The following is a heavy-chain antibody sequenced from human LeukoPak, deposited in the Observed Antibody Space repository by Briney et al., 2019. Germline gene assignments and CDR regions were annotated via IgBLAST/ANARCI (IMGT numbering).Heavy chain of an antibody. J-gene: IGHJ4*02. D-gene: IGHD2-2*02. Sequence: GGSLRLSCAASGFTFSFSAVHWVRQASGKGLEWVGRIRSKANSYATAYTASVQGRFTISRDDSKNTAYLLMNSLKTEDTAVYYCTTETSLYYFDYWGQGTLVTVSS. CDR3: TTETSLYYFDY. CDR1: GFTFSFSA. V-gene: IGHV3-73*01. CDR2: IRSKANSYAT.